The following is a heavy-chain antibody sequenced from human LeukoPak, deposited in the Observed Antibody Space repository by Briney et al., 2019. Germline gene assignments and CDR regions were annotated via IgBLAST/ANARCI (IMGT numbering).Heavy chain of an antibody. D-gene: IGHD6-19*01. V-gene: IGHV4-34*01. CDR2: INHSGDT. CDR1: IGSFSGYY. CDR3: ARRGGSDVKRFGY. J-gene: IGHJ4*02. Sequence: PSETLSLTCAVYIGSFSGYYWTWIRQSPGKGLEWIGEINHSGDTNYNPSLESRVTLSVDTSKNQFSLKLSSVTAADTAVYYCARRGGSDVKRFGYWGQGTRVTVSS.